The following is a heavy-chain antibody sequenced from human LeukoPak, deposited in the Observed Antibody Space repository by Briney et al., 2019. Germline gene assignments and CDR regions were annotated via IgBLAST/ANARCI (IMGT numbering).Heavy chain of an antibody. CDR3: AKSYGRELGPFDY. CDR2: ISYDGSNK. CDR1: GFTFSSYG. D-gene: IGHD1-26*01. Sequence: PGGSLRLSRAASGFTFSSYGMHWVRQAPGKGLEWVAVISYDGSNKYYADSVKGRFTISRDNSKNTLYLQMNSLRAEDTAVYYCAKSYGRELGPFDYWGQGTLVTVSS. V-gene: IGHV3-30*18. J-gene: IGHJ4*02.